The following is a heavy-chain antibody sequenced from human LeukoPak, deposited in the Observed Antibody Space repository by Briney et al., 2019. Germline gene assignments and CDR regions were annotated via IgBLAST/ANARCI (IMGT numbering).Heavy chain of an antibody. CDR2: IYYSGST. CDR3: ARLDRGINAAHFDY. D-gene: IGHD6-25*01. CDR1: GGSISNYY. J-gene: IGHJ4*02. Sequence: SETLSLTCTVSGGSISNYYWSWIRQPPGKGLEWIGYIYYSGSTYYNPSLKSRVTISVDTSKNQFSLKLSSVTAADTAVYYCARLDRGINAAHFDYWGQGTLVTVSS. V-gene: IGHV4-59*04.